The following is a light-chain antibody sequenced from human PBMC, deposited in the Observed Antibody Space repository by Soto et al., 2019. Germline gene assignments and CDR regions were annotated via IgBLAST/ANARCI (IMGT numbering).Light chain of an antibody. J-gene: IGKJ1*01. CDR2: AAS. V-gene: IGKV1-8*01. CDR3: QQYYSYPPWP. Sequence: AIRMTQSPSSLSASTGDRVTITCRASQGISSYLAWYQQKPGKAPKLLIYAASTLQSGVPSRFSGSGSGTDFTLTISCLQHEDFATYYCQQYYSYPPWPFGQGTKVDIK. CDR1: QGISSY.